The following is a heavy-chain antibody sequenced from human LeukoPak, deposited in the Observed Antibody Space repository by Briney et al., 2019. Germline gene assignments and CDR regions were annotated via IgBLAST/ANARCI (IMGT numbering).Heavy chain of an antibody. Sequence: GGSLRLSCAASGFTFSSYGMHWVRQAPGKGLEWVAFIRYDGSNKYYADSVKGRFTISRDNSKNTLYLQMNSLRAEDTAVYYCARDFVAGLGRLRYFEGAFWGQGTMVTVSS. J-gene: IGHJ3*01. V-gene: IGHV3-30*02. CDR2: IRYDGSNK. CDR1: GFTFSSYG. CDR3: ARDFVAGLGRLRYFEGAF. D-gene: IGHD3-9*01.